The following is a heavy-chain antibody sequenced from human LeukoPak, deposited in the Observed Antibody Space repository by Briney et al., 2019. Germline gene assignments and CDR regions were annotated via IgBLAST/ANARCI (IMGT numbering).Heavy chain of an antibody. CDR1: GFSVSSNY. CDR2: IYCGNNT. V-gene: IGHV3-66*02. Sequence: GGSLRLSCAASGFSVSSNYMSWVRQAPGKGLEWVSVIYCGNNTYDADSDKGRFTISRDNSKNTLILQMNSLRAEDTAVYYCVRGAIVGATTPFDYWGQGTLVTVSS. CDR3: VRGAIVGATTPFDY. D-gene: IGHD1-26*01. J-gene: IGHJ4*02.